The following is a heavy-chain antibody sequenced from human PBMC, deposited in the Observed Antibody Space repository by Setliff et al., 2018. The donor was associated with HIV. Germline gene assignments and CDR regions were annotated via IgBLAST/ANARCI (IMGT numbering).Heavy chain of an antibody. V-gene: IGHV4-4*09. J-gene: IGHJ5*01. D-gene: IGHD1-7*01. CDR3: AKRAVQDGTVTSSNWFES. Sequence: SETLSLTCAVSGDSIGTYSWHWLRQPPGKGLEWIGYIYGSGSTGYNPSLTSRVTMSTDTPNNRFALKLTSVTAADTAIYYCAKRAVQDGTVTSSNWFESWGQGTLVTVSS. CDR1: GDSIGTYS. CDR2: IYGSGST.